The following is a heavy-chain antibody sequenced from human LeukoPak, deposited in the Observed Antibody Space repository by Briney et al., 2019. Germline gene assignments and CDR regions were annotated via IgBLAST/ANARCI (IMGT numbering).Heavy chain of an antibody. CDR3: AKLSGSSCYSPGSY. J-gene: IGHJ4*02. CDR1: GFTFTTYG. V-gene: IGHV3-23*01. CDR2: ISDSGGST. Sequence: PGGSLRLSCAASGFTFTTYGMSWVRQAPGKGLEWFSVISDSGGSTYYADSVKGRFTISRDNSKNTLYLQMNSLRADDTAVYYCAKLSGSSCYSPGSYWGQGTLVTVSS. D-gene: IGHD2-15*01.